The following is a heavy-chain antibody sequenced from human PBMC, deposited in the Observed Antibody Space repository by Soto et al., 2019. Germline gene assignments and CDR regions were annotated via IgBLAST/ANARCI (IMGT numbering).Heavy chain of an antibody. J-gene: IGHJ5*02. Sequence: ASVKVSCKASGYTFTSYCISWVRRAPGQGLEWMGWISAYNGNTNYAQKLQGRVTMTTDTSTSTAYMELRSLRSDDTAVYYCARDLCDIVVVPAAHGFDPWGQGTLVTMSS. D-gene: IGHD2-2*01. CDR3: ARDLCDIVVVPAAHGFDP. CDR1: GYTFTSYC. V-gene: IGHV1-18*01. CDR2: ISAYNGNT.